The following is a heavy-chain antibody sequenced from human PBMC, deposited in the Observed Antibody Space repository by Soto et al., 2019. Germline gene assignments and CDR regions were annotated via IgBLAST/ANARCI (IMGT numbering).Heavy chain of an antibody. J-gene: IGHJ3*02. CDR3: ASDQIPRAAFDI. Sequence: SVKVSCKASGGTFSSYAISWVRQAPGQGLEWMGGIIPIFGTANYAQKFQGRVTITADESTSTAYMELSSLRSEDTAVYYCASDQIPRAAFDIWGQGTMVTVSS. CDR2: IIPIFGTA. CDR1: GGTFSSYA. V-gene: IGHV1-69*13. D-gene: IGHD2-2*02.